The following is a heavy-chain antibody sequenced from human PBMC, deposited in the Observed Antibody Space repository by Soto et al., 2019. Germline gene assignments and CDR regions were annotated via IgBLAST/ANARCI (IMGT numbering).Heavy chain of an antibody. CDR3: ARGLYCSGGSCYWFDP. D-gene: IGHD2-15*01. Sequence: QVQLVQSGAEVKKPGASVKVSCKASGYTFTGYYMHWVRQAPGQGLEWMGWINPNSGGTNYAQKFQGWVTMTRDTSRSTAYMELSRLRSDDTAVYYCARGLYCSGGSCYWFDPWGQGTLVTVSS. V-gene: IGHV1-2*04. J-gene: IGHJ5*02. CDR1: GYTFTGYY. CDR2: INPNSGGT.